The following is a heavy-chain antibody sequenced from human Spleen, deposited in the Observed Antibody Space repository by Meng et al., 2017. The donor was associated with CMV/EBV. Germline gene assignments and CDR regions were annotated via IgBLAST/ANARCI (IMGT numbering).Heavy chain of an antibody. CDR1: GYNFGKYA. V-gene: IGHV1-2*02. CDR2: INPNSGGT. J-gene: IGHJ5*02. Sequence: ASVKVSCKASGYNFGKYAISWVRQAPGQGLEWMGWINPNSGGTNYAQKFQDRVTMTRDTSIRTAYMELSRLRADDTAVYYCARSIALNWFDPWGQGTLVTVSS. D-gene: IGHD6-6*01. CDR3: ARSIALNWFDP.